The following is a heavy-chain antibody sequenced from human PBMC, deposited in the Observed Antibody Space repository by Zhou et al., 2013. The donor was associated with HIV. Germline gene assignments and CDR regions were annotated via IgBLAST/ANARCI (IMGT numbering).Heavy chain of an antibody. CDR1: GDNVGYYA. CDR3: SKSLITLFEVPNNCFDP. V-gene: IGHV1-69*12. Sequence: QVQLVQSGAEVKKPGSSIKVSCKTSGDNVGYYAISWVRQARGQGLEWLGGIIPKIQTVNYAHNFQGRVTITADQSTTTVYMELSSLRSDDTAVYYCSKSLITLFEVPNNCFDPWGQGTLVTVSS. J-gene: IGHJ5*02. CDR2: IIPKIQTV. D-gene: IGHD3-3*01.